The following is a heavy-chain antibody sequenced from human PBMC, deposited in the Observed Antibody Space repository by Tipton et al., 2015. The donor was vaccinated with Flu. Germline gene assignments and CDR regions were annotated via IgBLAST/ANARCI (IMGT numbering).Heavy chain of an antibody. J-gene: IGHJ6*02. CDR2: ISGGGGGT. CDR3: ARDQGFGDGLTYDYYAMDV. CDR1: GFAFSIYA. Sequence: SLRLSCAASGFAFSIYAMSWVRQAPGKRLEWISAISGGGGGTYYADSVKGRLSISRDNSKNMLYLRMDSLSAEDTAIYYCARDQGFGDGLTYDYYAMDVWGQGTTVTVSS. D-gene: IGHD3-10*01. V-gene: IGHV3-23*01.